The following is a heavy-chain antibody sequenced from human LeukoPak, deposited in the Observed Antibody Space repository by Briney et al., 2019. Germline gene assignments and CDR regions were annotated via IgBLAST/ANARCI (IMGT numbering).Heavy chain of an antibody. Sequence: GESLQISCKGSGYSFANYWIGWVRQMPGKGLEWMGIIYPGDSDTRYSPSFQGQVTISADKSISTAYLQWSSLKASDTAMYYCARSQGSGWSDTFDIWGQGTMVSVSS. J-gene: IGHJ3*02. D-gene: IGHD6-19*01. CDR1: GYSFANYW. CDR3: ARSQGSGWSDTFDI. V-gene: IGHV5-51*01. CDR2: IYPGDSDT.